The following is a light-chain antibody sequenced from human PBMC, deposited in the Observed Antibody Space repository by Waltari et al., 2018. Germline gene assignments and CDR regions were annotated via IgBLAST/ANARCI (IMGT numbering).Light chain of an antibody. V-gene: IGLV2-14*03. CDR2: DVS. CDR3: SSYTRSSTLGV. Sequence: QSALTQPASVSGSPGQSITISCTGTSSDVGDYNFVSWYQQHPGKAPKFMLYDVSNRPSVVCNRFSGSKSGNTASLTISGLHAEDEADYYCSSYTRSSTLGVFGTGTKVTVL. CDR1: SSDVGDYNF. J-gene: IGLJ1*01.